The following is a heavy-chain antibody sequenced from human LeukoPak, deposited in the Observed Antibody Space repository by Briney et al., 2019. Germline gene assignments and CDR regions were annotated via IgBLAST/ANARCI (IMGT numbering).Heavy chain of an antibody. D-gene: IGHD3-10*01. Sequence: PSETLSLTCTVSGGSISSYYWSWIRQPPGKGLEWIGYIYYSGSTNYNPSLKSRVTISVDTSKNQFSLKLSSVTAADTAVYYCARDYYGSGAPGAGCYYMDVWGKGTTVTISS. J-gene: IGHJ6*03. CDR1: GGSISSYY. V-gene: IGHV4-59*01. CDR2: IYYSGST. CDR3: ARDYYGSGAPGAGCYYMDV.